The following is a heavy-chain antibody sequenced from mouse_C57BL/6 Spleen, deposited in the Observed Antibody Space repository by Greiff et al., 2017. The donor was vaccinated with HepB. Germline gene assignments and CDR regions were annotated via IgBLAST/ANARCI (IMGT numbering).Heavy chain of an antibody. Sequence: EVKVVESGGGLVQPGGSMKLSCVASGFTFSNYWMNWVRQSPEKGLEWVAQIRLKSDNYATHYAESVKGRFTISRDDSKSSVYLQMNNLRAEDTGIYYCTGRAQATDYYAMDYWGQGTSVTVSS. CDR1: GFTFSNYW. V-gene: IGHV6-3*01. CDR3: TGRAQATDYYAMDY. CDR2: IRLKSDNYAT. J-gene: IGHJ4*01. D-gene: IGHD3-2*02.